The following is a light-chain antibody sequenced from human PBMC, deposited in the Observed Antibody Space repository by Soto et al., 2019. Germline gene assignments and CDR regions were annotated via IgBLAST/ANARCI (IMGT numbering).Light chain of an antibody. V-gene: IGKV3-11*01. CDR2: DAS. Sequence: EIVLTQSPATLSLSPGERATLSCRASQSVSSWLAWYQQKPGQAPRLLIYDASNRATGIPARFSGSGSGTXXXXTXXXXXXXXFAIYYCQQRVNWLTFGGGTKVEIK. J-gene: IGKJ4*01. CDR1: QSVSSW. CDR3: QQRVNWLT.